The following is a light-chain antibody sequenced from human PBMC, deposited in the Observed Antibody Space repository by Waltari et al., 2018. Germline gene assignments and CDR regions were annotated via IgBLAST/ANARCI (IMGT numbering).Light chain of an antibody. Sequence: QSVLTQPPSMSGAPGQRVTISCTGSSSHIGAGHDVHWYQVFPGTAPKLLIYGNNNRPSGVPDRFSGSKSDTSASLAIGGLQAEDEADYYCQSFDIRLSGGVVFGGGTKVTVL. V-gene: IGLV1-40*01. CDR2: GNN. CDR3: QSFDIRLSGGVV. CDR1: SSHIGAGHD. J-gene: IGLJ3*02.